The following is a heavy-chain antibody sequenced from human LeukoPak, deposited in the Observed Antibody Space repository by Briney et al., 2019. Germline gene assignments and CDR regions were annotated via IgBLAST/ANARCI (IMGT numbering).Heavy chain of an antibody. V-gene: IGHV3-30*04. CDR3: ARERVSGMAAPLDY. D-gene: IGHD6-13*01. J-gene: IGHJ4*02. CDR1: GFTFSSYA. CDR2: ISYDGSNK. Sequence: GGSLRLSSAASGFTFSSYAMHWVRPAPGKGLEWVSVISYDGSNKYYAHSVKGRFTISRDNSKNTLYLQMNSLRAEDTAVYYCARERVSGMAAPLDYWGQGTLVTVSS.